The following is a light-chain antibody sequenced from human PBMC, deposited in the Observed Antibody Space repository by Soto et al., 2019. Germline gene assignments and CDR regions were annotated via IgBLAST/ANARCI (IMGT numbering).Light chain of an antibody. CDR2: GAS. CDR3: QQANSFPFT. V-gene: IGKV3-15*01. CDR1: QSVSSN. J-gene: IGKJ3*01. Sequence: EIVMTQSPATLSVSPGERATLSCRASQSVSSNLAWYQQKPGQAPRLLIYGASTRATGIPARFSGSGSGTEFTLTISSLQAEDFATYYCQQANSFPFTFGPGTKVDIK.